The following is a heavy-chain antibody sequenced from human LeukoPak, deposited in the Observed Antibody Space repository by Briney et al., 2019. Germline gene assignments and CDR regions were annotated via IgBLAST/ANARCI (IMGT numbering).Heavy chain of an antibody. CDR1: EFTFSTYS. Sequence: PGGSLRLSCAASEFTFSTYSMNWVRQAPGKGLEWVSYISSSSSAIYYADSVKGRFTISRDNAKNSLYLQLNSLRAEDTAVYYCARDESYAFDIWGQGTMVTVSS. J-gene: IGHJ3*02. V-gene: IGHV3-48*01. CDR2: ISSSSSAI. CDR3: ARDESYAFDI.